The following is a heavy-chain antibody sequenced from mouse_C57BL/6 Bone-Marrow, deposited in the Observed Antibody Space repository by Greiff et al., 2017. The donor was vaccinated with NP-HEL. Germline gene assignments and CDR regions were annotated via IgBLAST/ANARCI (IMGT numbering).Heavy chain of an antibody. D-gene: IGHD1-1*01. CDR3: TTSGYYYGSSYFDY. J-gene: IGHJ2*01. V-gene: IGHV14-4*01. CDR1: GFNITDDY. Sequence: VQLKQSGAELVRPGASVKLSCTASGFNITDDYMHWVKQRPEQGLEWIGWIDPENGDTEYASKFQGKATITADTSSNTAYLQLSSLTSEDTAVYYCTTSGYYYGSSYFDYWGQGTTLTVSS. CDR2: IDPENGDT.